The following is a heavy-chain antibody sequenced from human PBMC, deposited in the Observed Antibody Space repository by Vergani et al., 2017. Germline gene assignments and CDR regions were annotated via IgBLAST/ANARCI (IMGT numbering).Heavy chain of an antibody. CDR1: GYTFTSYY. V-gene: IGHV1-46*01. Sequence: QVQLVQSGAEVKKPGASVKVSCKASGYTFTSYYMHWVRQAPGQGLEWMGIINPSGGSTSYAQKFQGRVTITADESTSTAYMELSSLLSEDTAVYYCARTLTRFLEWLLYFDYWGRGTLVTVSS. CDR2: INPSGGST. CDR3: ARTLTRFLEWLLYFDY. J-gene: IGHJ4*02. D-gene: IGHD3-3*01.